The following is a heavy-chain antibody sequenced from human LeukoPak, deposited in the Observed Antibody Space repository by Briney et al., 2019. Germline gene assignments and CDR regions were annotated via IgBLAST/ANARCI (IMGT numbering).Heavy chain of an antibody. D-gene: IGHD4-17*01. Sequence: KPSETLSLTCAVYGGSFSGYYWSWLRQPPGKGLEWIGEINDSGSTNYNPSLKSRVTISVDTSKNQFSLKLSSVTAADTAVYYCARGPRYGDYGRYFDLWGRGTLVTVSS. J-gene: IGHJ2*01. V-gene: IGHV4-34*01. CDR1: GGSFSGYY. CDR3: ARGPRYGDYGRYFDL. CDR2: INDSGST.